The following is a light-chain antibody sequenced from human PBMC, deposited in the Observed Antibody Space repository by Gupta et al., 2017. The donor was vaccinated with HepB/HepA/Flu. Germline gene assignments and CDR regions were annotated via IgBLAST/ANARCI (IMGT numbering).Light chain of an antibody. CDR3: QQYNNWPLT. CDR2: GAS. J-gene: IGKJ4*01. Sequence: DIVITQSPATLSVSPGERATLSCRASQSVSSNLAWYQQKPGQAPRLLIYGASTRATGIPARFSGSGSGTEFTLTISSLQSEDFAAYYCQQYNNWPLTFGGGTKVEIK. V-gene: IGKV3-15*01. CDR1: QSVSSN.